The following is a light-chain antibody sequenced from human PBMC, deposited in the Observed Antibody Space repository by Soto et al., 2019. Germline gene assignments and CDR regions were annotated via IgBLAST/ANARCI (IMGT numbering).Light chain of an antibody. CDR3: QQYGSSPLIS. J-gene: IGKJ5*01. CDR1: QSVSSSY. CDR2: AAS. V-gene: IGKV3-20*01. Sequence: EIVLTQSPGTLSLSPGERCTRSGMAIQSVSSSYLVWHQQKPGQAPRLLIYAASRRATGIPDRFSGSGSGTEFTLTISGLEPEDFAVYYCQQYGSSPLISFGQGTRLEIK.